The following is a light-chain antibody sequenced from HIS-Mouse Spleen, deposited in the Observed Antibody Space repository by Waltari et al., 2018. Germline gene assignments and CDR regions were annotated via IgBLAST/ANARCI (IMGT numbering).Light chain of an antibody. J-gene: IGKJ4*01. V-gene: IGKV4-1*01. CDR3: QQYYSTPLT. Sequence: DIVMTQSPDSLAVSLGERASINCQSSQSVLYSSNNKNYLAWSQQKPGQPPKLLIYWASTRESGVPDRFSGSGSGTDFNLTISSLQAEDVAVYYCQQYYSTPLTFGGGTKVEIK. CDR1: QSVLYSSNNKNY. CDR2: WAS.